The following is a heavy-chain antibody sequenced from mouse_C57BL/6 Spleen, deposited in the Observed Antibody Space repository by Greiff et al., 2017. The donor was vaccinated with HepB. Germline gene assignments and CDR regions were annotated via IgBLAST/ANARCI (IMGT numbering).Heavy chain of an antibody. D-gene: IGHD2-3*01. Sequence: EVQVVESGGGLVQPGGSLKLSCAASGFTFSDYYMYWVRQTPEKRLEWVAYISNGGGSTYYPDTVKGRFTISRDNAKNTLYLQMSRLKSEDTAMYYCARPIYDGYYAWFAYWGQGTLVTVSA. CDR2: ISNGGGST. CDR1: GFTFSDYY. CDR3: ARPIYDGYYAWFAY. J-gene: IGHJ3*01. V-gene: IGHV5-12*01.